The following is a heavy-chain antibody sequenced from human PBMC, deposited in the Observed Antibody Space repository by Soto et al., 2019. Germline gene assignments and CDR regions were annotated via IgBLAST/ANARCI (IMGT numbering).Heavy chain of an antibody. CDR2: FDPEDGET. CDR1: GYTLTELS. Sequence: QVQLVQSGAEVKKPGASVKVSCKVSGYTLTELSMHWVRQAPGKVLEWMGGFDPEDGETIYAQKFQGRVTITEDTSTDTAYMELSSLRSEDTAVYYCATTPVLAATSYYYYGMDVWGQGTTVTVSS. J-gene: IGHJ6*02. V-gene: IGHV1-24*01. CDR3: ATTPVLAATSYYYYGMDV. D-gene: IGHD2-15*01.